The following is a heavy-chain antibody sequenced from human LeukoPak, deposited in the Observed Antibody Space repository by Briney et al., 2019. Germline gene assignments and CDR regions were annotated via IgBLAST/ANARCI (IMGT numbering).Heavy chain of an antibody. J-gene: IGHJ5*02. CDR1: GYTFTSYG. V-gene: IGHV1-18*04. Sequence: ASVKVSCKASGYTFTSYGISWVRQAPGQGLEWMGWISAYNGNTNYAQKLQGRVTMTTDTSTSTAYMEPRSLRSDDTAVYYCARVARIAAAGTRGGGFDPWGQGTLVTVSS. CDR3: ARVARIAAAGTRGGGFDP. CDR2: ISAYNGNT. D-gene: IGHD6-13*01.